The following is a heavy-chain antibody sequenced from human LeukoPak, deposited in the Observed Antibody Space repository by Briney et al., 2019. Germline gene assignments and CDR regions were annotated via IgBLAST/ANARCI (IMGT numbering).Heavy chain of an antibody. CDR3: AKGDCSSTSCYSEYYFDY. V-gene: IGHV3-23*01. Sequence: GGSLRLSCAASGFTFSNFGMSWVRQAPGRGLEWVSGISGGGDTTYYAESVKGRFTISRDNSKNTLYLQMNSLRAEDTAVYYCAKGDCSSTSCYSEYYFDYWGQGTLVTVSS. J-gene: IGHJ4*02. CDR1: GFTFSNFG. D-gene: IGHD2-2*01. CDR2: ISGGGDTT.